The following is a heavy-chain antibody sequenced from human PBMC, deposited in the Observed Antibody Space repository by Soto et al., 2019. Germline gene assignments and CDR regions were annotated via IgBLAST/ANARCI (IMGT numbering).Heavy chain of an antibody. CDR3: ESDERVEGRIEY. CDR2: MCAENGNT. D-gene: IGHD2-15*01. V-gene: IGHV1-18*01. J-gene: IGHJ4*02. CDR1: GYTFTRYG. Sequence: QVQLVQSGAEVKKPGASVKVSCKASGYTFTRYGISWVRQAPGQGLEWMGWMCAENGNTYYAQKFQGRVTMTTDTSTSTAYMELRSLISDDTAVYYCESDERVEGRIEYWGQGTLVTVSS.